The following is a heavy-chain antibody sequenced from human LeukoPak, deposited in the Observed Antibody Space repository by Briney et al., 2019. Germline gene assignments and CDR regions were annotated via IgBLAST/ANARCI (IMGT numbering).Heavy chain of an antibody. Sequence: ASVKVSCKASGYTFTSYGISWVRQAPGQGLEWMGWISAYNGNTNYAQKLQGRVTMTTDTSTSTAYMELRSLRSDDTAVYYCARDPAIQTWLSAYYFDYWGQGTLVTVSS. V-gene: IGHV1-18*01. CDR3: ARDPAIQTWLSAYYFDY. CDR1: GYTFTSYG. J-gene: IGHJ4*02. CDR2: ISAYNGNT. D-gene: IGHD5-18*01.